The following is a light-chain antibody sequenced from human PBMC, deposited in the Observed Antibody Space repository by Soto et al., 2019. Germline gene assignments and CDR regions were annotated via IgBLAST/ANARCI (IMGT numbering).Light chain of an antibody. V-gene: IGKV3-20*01. CDR3: QQYGSSRT. J-gene: IGKJ1*01. CDR2: GAS. CDR1: QSVSSSY. Sequence: EIVFTNCPRTLSLSPGERATLSCRASQSVSSSYLAWYQQKPGQAPRLLIYGASSRATGIPDRFSGSGSGTDFTLTISRLEPEDFAVYYCQQYGSSRTFGQGTKVDIK.